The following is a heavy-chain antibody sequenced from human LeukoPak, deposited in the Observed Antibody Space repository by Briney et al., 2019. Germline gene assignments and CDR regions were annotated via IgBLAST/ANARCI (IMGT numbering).Heavy chain of an antibody. CDR3: AGGLDDFWSGYYADDY. D-gene: IGHD3-3*01. V-gene: IGHV4-61*02. J-gene: IGHJ4*02. CDR2: IYTNGST. CDR1: GGSISSGSYY. Sequence: SQTLSLTCTVSGGSISSGSYYWSWIRQPAGKGLEWIGRIYTNGSTNYNPSLKSRVTISLDTSKNQFSLKLSSVTAADTAVYYCAGGLDDFWSGYYADDYWGQGTLVTVSS.